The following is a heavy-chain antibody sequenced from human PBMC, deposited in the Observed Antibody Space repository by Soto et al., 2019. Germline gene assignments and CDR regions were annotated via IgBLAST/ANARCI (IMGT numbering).Heavy chain of an antibody. CDR2: IYYSGST. J-gene: IGHJ4*02. Sequence: SETLSLTCTVSGGSISSGGYYWSWIRQHPGKGLEWIGYIYYSGSTYYNPSLKSRVTISVDTSKNQFSLKLSSVTAADTAVYYCAREVTTGPYYFDYWGQGTLVTVSS. CDR1: GGSISSGGYY. D-gene: IGHD4-4*01. CDR3: AREVTTGPYYFDY. V-gene: IGHV4-31*03.